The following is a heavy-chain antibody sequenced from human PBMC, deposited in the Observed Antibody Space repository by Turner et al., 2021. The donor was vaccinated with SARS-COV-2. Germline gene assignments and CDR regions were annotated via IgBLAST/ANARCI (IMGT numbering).Heavy chain of an antibody. D-gene: IGHD3-10*01. CDR1: GFNFRSYA. J-gene: IGHJ4*02. CDR3: ARVGSSWYGEIDY. Sequence: QVQLVDSGGAAVQPGTSLRLSCAASGFNFRSYAMHWVRQAPGRGLEWVAVTPYDGSDQYYRDSVKGRFTISRDNSQNTLYLQMNSLRPEDTAVYYCARVGSSWYGEIDYWGQGTLVTVSS. CDR2: TPYDGSDQ. V-gene: IGHV3-30-3*01.